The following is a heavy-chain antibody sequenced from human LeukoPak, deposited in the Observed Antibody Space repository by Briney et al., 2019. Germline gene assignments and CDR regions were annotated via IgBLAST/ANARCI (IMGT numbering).Heavy chain of an antibody. D-gene: IGHD1/OR15-1a*01. V-gene: IGHV4-59*01. CDR2: IYYSGST. CDR3: ARVRTGAYFDY. Sequence: SETLSLTCTVSGGSISSYYWSWIRQPPRKGLEWIGYIYYSGSTNYNPSLKSRVTISVDTSKNQFSLKLSSVTAADTAVYYCARVRTGAYFDYWGQGTLVTVSS. J-gene: IGHJ4*02. CDR1: GGSISSYY.